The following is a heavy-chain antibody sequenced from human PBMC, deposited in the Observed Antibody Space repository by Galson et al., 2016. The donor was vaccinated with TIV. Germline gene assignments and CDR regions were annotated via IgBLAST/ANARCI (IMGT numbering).Heavy chain of an antibody. Sequence: CAISGDSVSSNSAAWNWLRQSPSRGLEWLGRTFYRSKWYNDYAPSVKSRITINPDTSKNQFSLQLNSVTPEDTAVYYCARATPSVFGIIMILDSWGQGTLVTVSS. D-gene: IGHD3-16*01. CDR2: TFYRSKWYN. CDR1: GDSVSSNSAA. J-gene: IGHJ4*02. V-gene: IGHV6-1*01. CDR3: ARATPSVFGIIMILDS.